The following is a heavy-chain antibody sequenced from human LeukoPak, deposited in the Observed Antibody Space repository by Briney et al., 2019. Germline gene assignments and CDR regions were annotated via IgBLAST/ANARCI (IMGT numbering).Heavy chain of an antibody. CDR1: GFTFSSYA. J-gene: IGHJ4*02. D-gene: IGHD6-13*01. CDR3: ARHKPAAAGTFDY. Sequence: GGSLRLSCAASGFTFSSYAMHWVRQAPGKGLERVAVISYDGSNKYYADSVKGRFTISRDNSKNTLYLQMNSLRAEDTAVYYCARHKPAAAGTFDYWGQGTLVTVS. V-gene: IGHV3-30-3*01. CDR2: ISYDGSNK.